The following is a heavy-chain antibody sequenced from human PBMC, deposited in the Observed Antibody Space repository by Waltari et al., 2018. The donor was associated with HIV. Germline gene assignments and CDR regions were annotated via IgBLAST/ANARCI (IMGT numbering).Heavy chain of an antibody. CDR3: ARGGYYGSGSYPYYFDY. CDR2: INPSGGST. D-gene: IGHD3-10*01. Sequence: QVQLVQSGAEVKKPGASVKVSCKASGYTFTSYYMHWVQQAPGQGLEWMGIINPSGGSTSYAQKFQGRVTMTRDTSTSTVYMELSSLRSEDTAVYYCARGGYYGSGSYPYYFDYWGQGTLVTVSS. V-gene: IGHV1-46*03. CDR1: GYTFTSYY. J-gene: IGHJ4*02.